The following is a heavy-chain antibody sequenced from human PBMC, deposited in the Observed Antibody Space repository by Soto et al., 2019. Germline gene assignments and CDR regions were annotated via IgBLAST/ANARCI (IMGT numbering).Heavy chain of an antibody. J-gene: IGHJ4*02. CDR1: GFSFSDYA. CDR3: AKRSPYSSGWYSPIFDY. D-gene: IGHD6-13*01. V-gene: IGHV3-23*01. Sequence: GGSLRLSCAASGFSFSDYAMSWVRQAPGKGLEWVSVISESGGSTHYADSVRGRFTVSRDNSKNSLSLRMNSLRDEDTAVYFCAKRSPYSSGWYSPIFDYWGQGDLVTVSS. CDR2: ISESGGST.